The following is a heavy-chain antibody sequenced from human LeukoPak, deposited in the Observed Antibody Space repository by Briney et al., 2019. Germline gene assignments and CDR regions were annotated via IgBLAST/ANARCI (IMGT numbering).Heavy chain of an antibody. CDR2: FDPEDVET. J-gene: IGHJ4*02. V-gene: IGHV1-24*01. D-gene: IGHD5-12*01. Sequence: ASVKVSCKVSGYTLTELAIHWVRQAPGKGLEWMGGFDPEDVETIYAQKFQGRVTMTEDTYTDTAYMELSSLRSEDTAVYYCATYSGYAAYWGQGTLVSVSS. CDR3: ATYSGYAAY. CDR1: GYTLTELA.